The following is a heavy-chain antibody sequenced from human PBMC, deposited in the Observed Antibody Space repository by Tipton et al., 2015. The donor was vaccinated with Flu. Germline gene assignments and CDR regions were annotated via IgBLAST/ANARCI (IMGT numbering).Heavy chain of an antibody. CDR1: GGSISSGSYY. CDR2: IYHSGST. D-gene: IGHD6-19*01. J-gene: IGHJ4*02. V-gene: IGHV4-39*07. CDR3: ARAGAVAGPGVFDY. Sequence: TLSLTCTVSGGSISSGSYYWGWIRQPPGKGLEWIGSIYHSGSTYYNPSLKSRFTISVDTSKNQLSLKLSSVTAADTAVYYCARAGAVAGPGVFDYWGQGTLVTVSS.